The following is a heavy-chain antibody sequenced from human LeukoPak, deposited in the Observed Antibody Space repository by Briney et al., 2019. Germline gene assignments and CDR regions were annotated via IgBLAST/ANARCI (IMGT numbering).Heavy chain of an antibody. J-gene: IGHJ4*02. CDR1: GGSISSSSHY. CDR3: ARENLRSYFDSSGYSDY. V-gene: IGHV4-39*02. Sequence: SETLSLTCTVSGGSISSSSHYWGWIRQPPGEGPEWIGSIYYSGTTHYNPSLKSRVTISVDTSKNQFSLKLNSVTAADTAVYYCARENLRSYFDSSGYSDYWGQGTLVTVSS. D-gene: IGHD3-22*01. CDR2: IYYSGTT.